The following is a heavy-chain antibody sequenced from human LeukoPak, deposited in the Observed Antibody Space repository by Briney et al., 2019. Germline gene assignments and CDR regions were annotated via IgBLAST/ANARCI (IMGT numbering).Heavy chain of an antibody. CDR3: ASYDSSGYYYTEEGLLYYFDY. D-gene: IGHD3-22*01. CDR1: GFTFDDYA. Sequence: GGSLRLSCAASGFTFDDYAMHWVRQAPGKGLEWVSGISWNSGSIGYADSVKGRFTISRDNSKNTLYLQMNSLRAEDTAVYYCASYDSSGYYYTEEGLLYYFDYWGQGTLVTVSS. J-gene: IGHJ4*02. CDR2: ISWNSGSI. V-gene: IGHV3-9*01.